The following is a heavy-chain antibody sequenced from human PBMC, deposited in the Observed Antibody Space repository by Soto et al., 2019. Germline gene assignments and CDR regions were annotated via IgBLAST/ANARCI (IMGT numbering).Heavy chain of an antibody. Sequence: AGGLNRHPYRAAGVNFSNHGMSWILENPGKGLEWVSAISASYSTYYADSVKGRFTISRDNSMNALYLQMNSLRIEDTAVYYCAHPRGYGVFDAYDIWGQGTMVTVSS. CDR3: AHPRGYGVFDAYDI. V-gene: IGHV3-23*01. D-gene: IGHD4-17*01. CDR2: ISASYST. J-gene: IGHJ3*02. CDR1: GVNFSNHG.